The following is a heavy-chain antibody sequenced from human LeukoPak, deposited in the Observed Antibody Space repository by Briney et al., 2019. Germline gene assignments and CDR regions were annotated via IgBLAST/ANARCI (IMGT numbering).Heavy chain of an antibody. J-gene: IGHJ4*02. CDR3: ARAVGRRGSYGGYFDY. D-gene: IGHD1-26*01. CDR2: ISYDGSNK. CDR1: GFTFSSYA. V-gene: IGHV3-30*04. Sequence: PGGSLRLSCAASGFTFSSYAMHWVRQAPGKGLEWVAVISYDGSNKYYADSVKGRFTISRDNSKNTLYLRMNSLRAEDTAVYYCARAVGRRGSYGGYFDYWGQGTLVTVSS.